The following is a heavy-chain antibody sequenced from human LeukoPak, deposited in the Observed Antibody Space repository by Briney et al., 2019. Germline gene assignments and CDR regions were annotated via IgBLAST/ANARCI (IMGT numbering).Heavy chain of an antibody. CDR3: AADLYSGSYRIPYGY. CDR1: GGSISSYY. D-gene: IGHD1-26*01. Sequence: SETLSLTCTVSGGSISSYYWSWIRQPPGKGLEWIGYIYYSGSTNYNPSLKSRVTISVDTSKNQFSLKLSSVTAADTAVYYCAADLYSGSYRIPYGYWGQGTLVTVSS. J-gene: IGHJ4*02. V-gene: IGHV4-59*01. CDR2: IYYSGST.